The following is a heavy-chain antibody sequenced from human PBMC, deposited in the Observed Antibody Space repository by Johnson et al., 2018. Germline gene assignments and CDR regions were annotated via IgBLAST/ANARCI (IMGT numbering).Heavy chain of an antibody. CDR3: ARGGIHWGPRLDMDV. Sequence: LGEGGGGLVKPGGSLRLSCAASGFTFSIYATHWVRQATGNGLEWVSAIGTAGDTYSPGSVTGKLPISRENAKNSLYLQMNSLRAGDTAVYYCARGGIHWGPRLDMDVWGKGTTVTVSS. D-gene: IGHD7-27*01. CDR1: GFTFSIYA. CDR2: IGTAGDT. J-gene: IGHJ6*03. V-gene: IGHV3-13*01.